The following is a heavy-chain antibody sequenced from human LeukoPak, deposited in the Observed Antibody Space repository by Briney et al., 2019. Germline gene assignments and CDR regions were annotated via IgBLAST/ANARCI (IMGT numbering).Heavy chain of an antibody. CDR2: ITGSGGST. D-gene: IGHD5-18*01. J-gene: IGHJ4*02. V-gene: IGHV3-23*01. Sequence: GSLRLSCAASGFTFSSYSMSWVRQAPGKGLEWVSAITGSGGSTYYADSVKDRFTISRDISGTTLYLQMNSLSAEDTAIYYCANTGYGNGYFVYWGQGTWSPSPQ. CDR1: GFTFSSYS. CDR3: ANTGYGNGYFVY.